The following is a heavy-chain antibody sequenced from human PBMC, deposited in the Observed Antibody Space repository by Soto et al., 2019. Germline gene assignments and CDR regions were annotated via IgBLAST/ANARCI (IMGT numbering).Heavy chain of an antibody. V-gene: IGHV4-31*02. CDR3: FQAEDGIRYHGTVSAFLLNRSSDL. CDR2: ISYLGDT. D-gene: IGHD3-9*01. Sequence: PGKGLEWIGYISYLGDTYYNPPLRSRVTISADMSKNQFSLELSSVTAADTAVYYFFQAEDGIRYHGTVSAFLLNRSSDL. J-gene: IGHJ2*01.